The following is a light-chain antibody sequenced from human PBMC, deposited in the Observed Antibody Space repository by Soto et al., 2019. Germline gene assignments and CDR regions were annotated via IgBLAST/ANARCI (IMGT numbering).Light chain of an antibody. J-gene: IGKJ2*01. V-gene: IGKV1-5*03. Sequence: DIEMTQSPSTLSASVGDRVTITCRATQSLNIWLAWYQQKPGKGPQLLISKASSLESGVPSRFSGSGSGTEFSLTISSLQPDDFATYYCQQYKAYSYTFGQGTKLEMK. CDR2: KAS. CDR3: QQYKAYSYT. CDR1: QSLNIW.